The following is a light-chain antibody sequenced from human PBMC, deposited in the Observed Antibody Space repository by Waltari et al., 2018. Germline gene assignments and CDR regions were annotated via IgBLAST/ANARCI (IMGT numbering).Light chain of an antibody. CDR3: QQRARWPLT. J-gene: IGKJ4*01. CDR2: DAS. CDR1: QSVSQY. V-gene: IGKV3-11*01. Sequence: EIVLTQPPLTLSLSPGERATVSCRASQSVSQYLAWFHHKPGQAPRLLIYDASNRATGIPARFSGSGSGTDFTLTVSSLEPEDFAVYYCQQRARWPLTFGGGTKVEIK.